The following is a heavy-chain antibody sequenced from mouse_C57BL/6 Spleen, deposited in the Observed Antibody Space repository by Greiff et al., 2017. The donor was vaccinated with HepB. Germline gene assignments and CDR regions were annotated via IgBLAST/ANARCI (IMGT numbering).Heavy chain of an antibody. Sequence: VKLMESGPGLVQPSQSLSITCTVSGFSLTSYGVHWVRQSPGKGLEWLGVIWSGGSTDYNAAFISRLSISKDNSKSQVFFKMNSLQADDTAIYYCARKGGYDYDVGYVDVWGTGTTVTVSS. CDR2: IWSGGST. J-gene: IGHJ1*03. CDR1: GFSLTSYG. CDR3: ARKGGYDYDVGYVDV. D-gene: IGHD2-4*01. V-gene: IGHV2-2*01.